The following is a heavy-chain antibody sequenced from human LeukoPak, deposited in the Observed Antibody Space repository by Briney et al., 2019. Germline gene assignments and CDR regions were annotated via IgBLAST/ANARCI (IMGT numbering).Heavy chain of an antibody. Sequence: ASVKVSCKASGGTFSSYAISWVRQAPGQGLEWMGRIIPILGIANYAQKFQGRVAITADKSTSTAYMELSSLRSEDTAVYYCAREGLCDILTDYGMDVWGQGTTVTVSS. CDR2: IIPILGIA. D-gene: IGHD3-9*01. J-gene: IGHJ6*02. V-gene: IGHV1-69*04. CDR1: GGTFSSYA. CDR3: AREGLCDILTDYGMDV.